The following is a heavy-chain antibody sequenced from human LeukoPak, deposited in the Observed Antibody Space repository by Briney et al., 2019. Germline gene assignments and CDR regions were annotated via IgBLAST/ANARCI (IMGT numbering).Heavy chain of an antibody. D-gene: IGHD1-26*01. V-gene: IGHV1-8*01. Sequence: ASVKVSCKASGYTFTSYEINWVRQATGQGLEWMGWMSPNSGNTGYAQKFQGRVTMTRNTSISTAYMELSSLRSEDTAVYYCARDSNIVGALEWGQGTLVTVSS. CDR2: MSPNSGNT. J-gene: IGHJ4*02. CDR3: ARDSNIVGALE. CDR1: GYTFTSYE.